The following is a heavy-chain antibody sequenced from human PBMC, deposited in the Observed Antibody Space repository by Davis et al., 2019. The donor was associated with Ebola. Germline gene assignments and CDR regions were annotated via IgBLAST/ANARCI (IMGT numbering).Heavy chain of an antibody. J-gene: IGHJ4*02. CDR2: ISGSGGNT. D-gene: IGHD5-12*01. CDR1: VITFSSYA. V-gene: IGHV3-23*01. CDR3: ARFLDGGYPIDY. Sequence: GESLKISCADSVITFSSYAMTWVRQAPGKGLEWVSAISGSGGNTYYADSVKGRFTISRGNAKNSLYLQMNSLRAEDTAVYYCARFLDGGYPIDYWGQGTLVTVSS.